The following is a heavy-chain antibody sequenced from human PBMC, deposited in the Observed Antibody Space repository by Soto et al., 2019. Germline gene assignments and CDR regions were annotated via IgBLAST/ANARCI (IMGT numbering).Heavy chain of an antibody. V-gene: IGHV4-39*01. CDR1: GGSISSSSYY. CDR2: IYYSGST. J-gene: IGHJ4*02. Sequence: SETLSLTCTVSGGSISSSSYYWGWIRQPPGKGLEWIGSIYYSGSTYYNPSLKSRVTISVDTSKNQFSLKLSSVTAADTAVYYCARLRGDYVTFDYWGQGTLVTVSS. CDR3: ARLRGDYVTFDY. D-gene: IGHD4-17*01.